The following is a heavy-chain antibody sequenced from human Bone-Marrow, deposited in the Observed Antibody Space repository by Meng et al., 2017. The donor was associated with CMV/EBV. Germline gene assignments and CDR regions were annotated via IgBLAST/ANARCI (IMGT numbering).Heavy chain of an antibody. CDR3: AKDLRRDIVVVPAAPRGDFQH. V-gene: IGHV3-30*02. D-gene: IGHD2-2*01. J-gene: IGHJ1*01. CDR1: GFTFSSYG. CDR2: IRYDGSNK. Sequence: GGSLRLSCAASGFTFSSYGMNWVRQAPGKGLEWVAFIRYDGSNKYYADSVKGRFTISRDNSKNTLYLQMNSLRAEDTAVYYCAKDLRRDIVVVPAAPRGDFQHWGQGTLVTVSS.